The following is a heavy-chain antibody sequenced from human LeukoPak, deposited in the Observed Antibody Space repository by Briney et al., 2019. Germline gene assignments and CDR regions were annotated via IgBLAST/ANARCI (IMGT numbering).Heavy chain of an antibody. J-gene: IGHJ3*02. D-gene: IGHD2-15*01. CDR3: ARDRGIVVVVAAYDASDI. Sequence: SVKVSCKASGGTFSSYAISWVRQAPGQGLEWMGRIIPIFGTANYAQKFQGRVTITTDESTSTAYMELSSLRSEDTAVYYCARDRGIVVVVAAYDASDIWGQGTMVTVS. V-gene: IGHV1-69*05. CDR2: IIPIFGTA. CDR1: GGTFSSYA.